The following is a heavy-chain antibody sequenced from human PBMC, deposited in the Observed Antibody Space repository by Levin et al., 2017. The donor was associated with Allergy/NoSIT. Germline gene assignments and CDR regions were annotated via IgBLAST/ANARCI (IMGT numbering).Heavy chain of an antibody. J-gene: IGHJ4*02. D-gene: IGHD3-3*01. Sequence: ASVKVSCKASGYTFTSYGISWVRQAPGQGLEWMGWISAYNGNTNYAQKLQGRVTMTTDTSTSTAYMELRSLRSDDTAVYYCATWKEYDFWSGYYTNDPFDYWGQGTLVTVSS. CDR3: ATWKEYDFWSGYYTNDPFDY. CDR1: GYTFTSYG. V-gene: IGHV1-18*01. CDR2: ISAYNGNT.